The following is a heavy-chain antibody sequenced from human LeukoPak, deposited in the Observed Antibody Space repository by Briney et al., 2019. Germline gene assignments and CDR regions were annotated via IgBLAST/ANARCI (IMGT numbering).Heavy chain of an antibody. CDR2: ISAGNGET. CDR1: GYTFSSYA. V-gene: IGHV1-3*01. D-gene: IGHD2-2*01. Sequence: ASVKVSCKASGYTFSSYAIHWVRQAPGQSLEWMGWISAGNGETKYSQNFQGRLTITRDTSSSTAYMEPNSLISEDTAVYYCARDQGYQLLYYWGQGTQVTVSS. J-gene: IGHJ4*02. CDR3: ARDQGYQLLYY.